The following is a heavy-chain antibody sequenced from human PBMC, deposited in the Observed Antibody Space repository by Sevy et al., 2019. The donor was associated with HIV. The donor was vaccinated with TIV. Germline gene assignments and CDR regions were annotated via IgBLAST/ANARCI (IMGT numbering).Heavy chain of an antibody. CDR2: ISSSGTTI. J-gene: IGHJ6*02. CDR1: GFSFSSYE. D-gene: IGHD3-22*01. CDR3: ARDLPGDSRMDV. Sequence: GGSLRLSCAASGFSFSSYEMNWVRQAPGKGLEWFSYISSSGTTIYYAAPVKGRFTVSRDNAKNSLYLQMNSLRGEDTSVYYCARDLPGDSRMDVWGQGTTVTVSS. V-gene: IGHV3-48*03.